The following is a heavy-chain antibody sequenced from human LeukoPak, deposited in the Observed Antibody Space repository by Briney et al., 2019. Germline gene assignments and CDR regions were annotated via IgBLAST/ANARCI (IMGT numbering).Heavy chain of an antibody. J-gene: IGHJ4*02. CDR3: ARVYSSSWLIDY. CDR1: GGSISSGGYY. CDR2: IYYSGST. V-gene: IGHV4-31*03. Sequence: SETPSLTCTVSGGSISSGGYYWSWIRQHPGKGLEWIGYIYYSGSTYYNPSLKSRVTISEDTSKNQFSLKLSSVTAADTAVYYCARVYSSSWLIDYWGQGTLVTVSS. D-gene: IGHD6-13*01.